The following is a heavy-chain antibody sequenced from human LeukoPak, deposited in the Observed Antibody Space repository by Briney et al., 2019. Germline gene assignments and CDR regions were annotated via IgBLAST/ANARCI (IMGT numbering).Heavy chain of an antibody. CDR1: GYTFTNYY. J-gene: IGHJ4*02. CDR3: ARDRGNYDSSDPLDY. D-gene: IGHD3-22*01. V-gene: IGHV1-46*01. CDR2: INPSGGGT. Sequence: ASVKVSCKASGYTFTNYYIHWVRQAPGQGLEWMGIINPSGGGTTYAQKFQGRVTMTRDTSTSTAYMELRSLRSDDTAVYYCARDRGNYDSSDPLDYWGQGTLVTVSS.